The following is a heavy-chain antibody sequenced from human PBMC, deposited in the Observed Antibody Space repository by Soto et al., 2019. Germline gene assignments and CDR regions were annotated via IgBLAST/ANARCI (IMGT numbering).Heavy chain of an antibody. CDR3: ARLTGPGRVRGSMNFDI. Sequence: EVQLLESGGDLVQPGGSLRLACAPSGFTFSHYAMTWVRQAPGKGLEWVSGISGSGTSTYYADSVKGRFTVSRDNSKNNLYLQMNSLSSEDTALYYCARLTGPGRVRGSMNFDIWGQWTMVTVSS. J-gene: IGHJ3*02. CDR2: ISGSGTST. D-gene: IGHD3-10*01. CDR1: GFTFSHYA. V-gene: IGHV3-23*01.